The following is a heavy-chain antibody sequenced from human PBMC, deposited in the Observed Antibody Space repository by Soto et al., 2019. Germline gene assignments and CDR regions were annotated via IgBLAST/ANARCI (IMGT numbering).Heavy chain of an antibody. J-gene: IGHJ6*02. D-gene: IGHD3-16*01. Sequence: ASVKVSCKASGYTFTTYGISWVRQAPGQGPEWMGWISGYNGHTKYAQKFQGRVTMTTDTSTSTVYMDLRSLGSDDTAVYYCAREGEMPYYYYGLDVWGQGTTVTVSS. V-gene: IGHV1-18*01. CDR3: AREGEMPYYYYGLDV. CDR2: ISGYNGHT. CDR1: GYTFTTYG.